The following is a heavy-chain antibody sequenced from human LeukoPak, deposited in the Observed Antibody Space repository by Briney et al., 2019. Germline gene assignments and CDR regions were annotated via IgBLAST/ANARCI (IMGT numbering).Heavy chain of an antibody. D-gene: IGHD2-15*01. V-gene: IGHV4-34*01. CDR2: INHTGNT. CDR1: GGSFSGYY. Sequence: SETLSLTCAVYGGSFSGYYWTWFRQPPGKRLEWIGEINHTGNTNFNPSLKSRVTISIDPSKNQISLKLTSVTAADTAVYYCARLPGVVDFDSWGEGPLVTVSS. J-gene: IGHJ4*02. CDR3: ARLPGVVDFDS.